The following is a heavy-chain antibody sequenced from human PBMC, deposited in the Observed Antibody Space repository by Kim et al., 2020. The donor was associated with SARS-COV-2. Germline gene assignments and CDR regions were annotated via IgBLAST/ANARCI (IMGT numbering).Heavy chain of an antibody. CDR1: GFTFSNAW. CDR2: IKSKTDGGKT. V-gene: IGHV3-15*01. CDR3: TTLLRYFDWLAVKYYYYGMDV. D-gene: IGHD3-9*01. Sequence: GGSLRLSCAASGFTFSNAWMSWVRQAPGKGLEWVGRIKSKTDGGKTDYAAPGKGRFTISRDDSKNTLYLQMNSLKTEDTAVYYCTTLLRYFDWLAVKYYYYGMDVWGQGTTVTVPS. J-gene: IGHJ6*02.